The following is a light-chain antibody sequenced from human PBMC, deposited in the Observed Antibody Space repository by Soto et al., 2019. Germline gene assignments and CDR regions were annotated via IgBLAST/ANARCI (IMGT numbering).Light chain of an antibody. CDR1: QSISSN. V-gene: IGKV3-15*01. CDR2: DAS. Sequence: EVVMTQSPVTLSVSPGERATLSCRASQSISSNLAWYQQKPGQAPRLLIYDASTRATGIPVRFSGSGSGTEFTLTISSLQSEDFAIYYCQHYNISSQTFGQGTKVDLK. J-gene: IGKJ1*01. CDR3: QHYNISSQT.